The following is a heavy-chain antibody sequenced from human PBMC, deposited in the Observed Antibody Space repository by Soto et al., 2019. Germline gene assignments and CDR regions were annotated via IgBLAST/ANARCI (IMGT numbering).Heavy chain of an antibody. Sequence: GSRLPSCSACGCTFSSQARSWVRHSPGKGLEWVSGISGSGGSTHYADSVKVRFSISRDNSKNTLYLQMSSLRAEDTAVYYCAKDPTRLTTVAKNFDAWGEGALVNVSS. V-gene: IGHV3-23*01. CDR2: ISGSGGST. J-gene: IGHJ4*02. D-gene: IGHD4-17*01. CDR1: GCTFSSQA. CDR3: AKDPTRLTTVAKNFDA.